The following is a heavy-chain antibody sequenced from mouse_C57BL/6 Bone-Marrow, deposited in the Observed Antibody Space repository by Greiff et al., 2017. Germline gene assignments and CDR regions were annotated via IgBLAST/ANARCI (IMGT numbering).Heavy chain of an antibody. CDR1: GYAFTNYL. D-gene: IGHD1-2*01. V-gene: IGHV1-54*01. CDR3: GRGGVRRMDY. CDR2: IIPGSGGT. Sequence: VQLVESGAELVRPGTSVKVSCKASGYAFTNYLIEWVKQRPGQGLEWIGVIIPGSGGTNYNEKFKGKATLTADKSSSTAYMQLSSLTSEDTAVEFCGRGGVRRMDYWGKGTSVTVSS. J-gene: IGHJ4*01.